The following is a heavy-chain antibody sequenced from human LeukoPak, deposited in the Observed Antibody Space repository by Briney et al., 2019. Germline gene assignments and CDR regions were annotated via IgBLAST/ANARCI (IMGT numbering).Heavy chain of an antibody. CDR3: ARDQKVGASGWFDP. J-gene: IGHJ5*02. CDR2: IKQDGSEK. V-gene: IGHV3-7*01. CDR1: GFTFSSYW. Sequence: GGSLRLSCAASGFTFSSYWMSWVRQAPGKGLEWVANIKQDGSEKYYVDSVKGRFTISRDNAKNSLYLQMNSLRAVDTAVYYCARDQKVGASGWFDPWGQGTLVTVSS. D-gene: IGHD1-26*01.